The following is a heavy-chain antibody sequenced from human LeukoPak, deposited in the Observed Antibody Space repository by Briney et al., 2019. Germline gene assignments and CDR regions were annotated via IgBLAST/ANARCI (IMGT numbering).Heavy chain of an antibody. CDR1: GFTFSSYA. Sequence: PGGSLRLSCAASGFTFSSYAMSWVRQAPGKGLEWVSAISGSGGSTYYADSVKGRFTISRDNSKNTLYLQMNSLRAEDTAVYYCARETYYYDSSGYPRAIGYYYYMNVWGKGTTVTVSS. CDR3: ARETYYYDSSGYPRAIGYYYYMNV. CDR2: ISGSGGST. J-gene: IGHJ6*03. V-gene: IGHV3-23*01. D-gene: IGHD3-22*01.